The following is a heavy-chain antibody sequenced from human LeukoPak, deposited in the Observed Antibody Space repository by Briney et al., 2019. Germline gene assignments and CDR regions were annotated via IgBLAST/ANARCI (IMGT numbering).Heavy chain of an antibody. J-gene: IGHJ6*03. CDR3: ATRPTPPYYYYYMDV. CDR1: GGSISSYY. Sequence: SQTLSLTCTVSGGSISSYYWSWIRQPPGRGLEWIGEINHSGTTNYNPSLKSRVTISVDTSKNQFSLKLSSVTSADTAVYYCATRPTPPYYYYYMDVWAKGTTVTVSS. V-gene: IGHV4-34*01. D-gene: IGHD4-23*01. CDR2: INHSGTT.